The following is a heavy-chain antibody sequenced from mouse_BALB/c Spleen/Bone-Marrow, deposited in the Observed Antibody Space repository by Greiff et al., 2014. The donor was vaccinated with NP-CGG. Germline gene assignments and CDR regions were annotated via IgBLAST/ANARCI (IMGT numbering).Heavy chain of an antibody. CDR2: IYPGDGDT. CDR3: ARGAYYRYDGFAY. D-gene: IGHD2-14*01. Sequence: VQLQESGAELARPGASVKLSCKASGYTFSSYWMQWVKQRPGQGLEWIGSIYPGDGDTRYTQKFKGKATLTADKSSSTAYMQLSSLASEDSAVYYCARGAYYRYDGFAYWGQGTLVTVYA. CDR1: GYTFSSYW. V-gene: IGHV1-87*01. J-gene: IGHJ3*01.